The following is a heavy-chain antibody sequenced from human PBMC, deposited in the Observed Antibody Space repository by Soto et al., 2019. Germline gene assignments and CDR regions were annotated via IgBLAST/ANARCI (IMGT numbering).Heavy chain of an antibody. D-gene: IGHD2-15*01. V-gene: IGHV1-69*06. CDR3: ARDRSVVGTYYFDY. CDR2: IIPIFGTA. Sequence: ASVKVSCKASGGTFSSYAISWVRQAPGQGLEWMGGIIPIFGTANYAQKFQGRVTITADKSTSTAYMELSSLRSEDTAVYYCARDRSVVGTYYFDYWGQGTLVTVSS. J-gene: IGHJ4*02. CDR1: GGTFSSYA.